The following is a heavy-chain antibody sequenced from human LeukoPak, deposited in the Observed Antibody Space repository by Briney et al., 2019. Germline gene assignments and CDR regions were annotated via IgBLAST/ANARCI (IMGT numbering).Heavy chain of an antibody. CDR2: TFYRSKWYY. CDR1: GDSFSSNSVA. J-gene: IGHJ4*02. V-gene: IGHV6-1*01. CDR3: ARVDTRGSNSNFDY. Sequence: SQTLSLTCAISGDSFSSNSVARNWHRQSPSRGVEWLGRTFYRSKWYYDYAASVKSLITINPDTTKNQFSLQLNSVTPEDAGVYYCARVDTRGSNSNFDYWGQGTLVTVSS. D-gene: IGHD6-13*01.